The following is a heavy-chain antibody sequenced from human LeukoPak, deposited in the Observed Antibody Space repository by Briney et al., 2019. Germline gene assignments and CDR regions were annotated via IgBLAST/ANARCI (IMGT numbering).Heavy chain of an antibody. D-gene: IGHD6-19*01. CDR1: GFTFNNYA. J-gene: IGHJ6*02. CDR2: ISGSGGTT. CDR3: AKDRSIAVAGTLGMDV. Sequence: GGSLRLSCAASGFTFNNYAMNWVRQAPGKGLEWVSVISGSGGTTYYADSVKGRFTISRDSSKNTLYLQMNSLRAEDTAVYYCAKDRSIAVAGTLGMDVWGQGTTVTVSS. V-gene: IGHV3-23*01.